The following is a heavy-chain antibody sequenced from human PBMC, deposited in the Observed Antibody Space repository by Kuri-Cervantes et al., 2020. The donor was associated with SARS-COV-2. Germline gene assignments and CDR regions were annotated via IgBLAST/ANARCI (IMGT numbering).Heavy chain of an antibody. V-gene: IGHV3-21*01. CDR3: ARGITMIVVVTPFDY. D-gene: IGHD3-22*01. J-gene: IGHJ4*02. CDR2: ISSSSSYI. Sequence: ETLSLTCAASGFTFSSYSMNWVCQAPGKGLEWVSSISSSSSYIYYADSVKGRFTISRDNAKNSLYLQMNSLRAEDTAVYYCARGITMIVVVTPFDYWGQGTLVTVSS. CDR1: GFTFSSYS.